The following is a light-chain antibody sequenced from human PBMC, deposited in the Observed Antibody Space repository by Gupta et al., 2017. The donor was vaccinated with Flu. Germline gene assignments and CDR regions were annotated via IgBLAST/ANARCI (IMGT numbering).Light chain of an antibody. CDR1: TGAVTSGHF. CDR3: FLSVRGTYL. CDR2: NTA. Sequence: QPVVTQEPSLTVSPGGTVTLTCGSSTGAVTSGHFPYWVQQKPGQAPRTLTFNTATKHPWTPARFSASLVGGKAALKLSGAQPEEEADYYCFLSVRGTYLFGGGTKLTVL. V-gene: IGLV7-46*01. J-gene: IGLJ3*02.